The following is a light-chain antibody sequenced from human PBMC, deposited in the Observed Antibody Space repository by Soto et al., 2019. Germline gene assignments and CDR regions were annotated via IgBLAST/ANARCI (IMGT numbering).Light chain of an antibody. J-gene: IGKJ1*01. CDR3: QQYNNWPPWT. CDR2: GAS. Sequence: EIVMTQSPATLSVSPGDRATLSCRASQSVSSNLAWYQQKPGQAPRLLIYGASTRATGIPARFSGSGSGTEFTLTNSSLQSEDFAVYYCQQYNNWPPWTFGQGTKVEIK. CDR1: QSVSSN. V-gene: IGKV3-15*01.